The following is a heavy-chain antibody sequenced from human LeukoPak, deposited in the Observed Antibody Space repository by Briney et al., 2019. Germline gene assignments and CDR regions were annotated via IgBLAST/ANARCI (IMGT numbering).Heavy chain of an antibody. Sequence: GASVKVSCKASGYTFTGYYMHWLRQAPGQGLEWMGWINPNSGGTNYAQKFQGRVTMTRDTSISTAYMELSRLRSDDTAVYYCARHSGSYLLGAFDIWGQGTMVTVSS. CDR2: INPNSGGT. CDR3: ARHSGSYLLGAFDI. D-gene: IGHD1-26*01. V-gene: IGHV1-2*02. J-gene: IGHJ3*02. CDR1: GYTFTGYY.